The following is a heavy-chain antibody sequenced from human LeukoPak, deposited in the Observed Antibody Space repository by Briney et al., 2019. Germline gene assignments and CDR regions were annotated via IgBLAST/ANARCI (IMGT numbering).Heavy chain of an antibody. J-gene: IGHJ4*02. CDR1: EFTFDEYA. CDR2: ISWNGGSI. D-gene: IGHD4-17*01. Sequence: GGSLRLSCAASEFTFDEYAMHWVRQVPGKGLEWVSGISWNGGSIDYADSVKGRFTISRDNAKNSLYLQMNSLRADDTAVYYCVKDILGDYVSLNFDFWGQGTLVTVSS. CDR3: VKDILGDYVSLNFDF. V-gene: IGHV3-9*01.